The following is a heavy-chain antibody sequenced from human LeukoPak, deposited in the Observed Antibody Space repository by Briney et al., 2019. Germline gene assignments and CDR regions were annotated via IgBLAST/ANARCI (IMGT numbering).Heavy chain of an antibody. CDR2: IYYSGST. CDR3: ARLAGPFDY. J-gene: IGHJ4*02. D-gene: IGHD6-19*01. Sequence: SQTLSLTCTVSGGSMNSGDYYWSWLRQPPGKGLEWIGYIYYSGSTNYNPSLKSRVTISVDTSKNQFSLKLSSVTAADTAVYYCARLAGPFDYWGQGTLVTVSS. V-gene: IGHV4-61*08. CDR1: GGSMNSGDYY.